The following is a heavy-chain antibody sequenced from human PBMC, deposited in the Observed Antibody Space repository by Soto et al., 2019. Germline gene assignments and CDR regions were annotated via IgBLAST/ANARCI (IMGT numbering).Heavy chain of an antibody. CDR1: GFSISSSIYY. CDR3: ARGRSDFCSGSGPRSFDY. V-gene: IGHV4-39*01. CDR2: IYYSGST. Sequence: PSETLSLTCTVSGFSISSSIYYLGWIRQPPGKGLEWIGSIYYSGSTYYNPSLKSRVTISVDTSKNQFSLKLSSVTAADTAVYYCARGRSDFCSGSGPRSFDYWVQGTLVTVSS. J-gene: IGHJ4*02. D-gene: IGHD3-3*01.